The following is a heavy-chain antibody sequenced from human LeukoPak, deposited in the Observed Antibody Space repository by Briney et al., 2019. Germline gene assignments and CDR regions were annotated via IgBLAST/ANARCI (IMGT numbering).Heavy chain of an antibody. CDR1: GGSISSGGYY. Sequence: SETLSLTCSVSGGSISSGGYYWAWIRQPPGKGLEWLGSMYYTGNTYYDNPSLKSRVTISLDTAKNQFSLPLSSLTAADTAVYYCAREVLLRIDAKHWIDPWGQGTLVTVSS. CDR2: MYYTGNT. J-gene: IGHJ5*02. CDR3: AREVLLRIDAKHWIDP. D-gene: IGHD2-2*01. V-gene: IGHV4-39*07.